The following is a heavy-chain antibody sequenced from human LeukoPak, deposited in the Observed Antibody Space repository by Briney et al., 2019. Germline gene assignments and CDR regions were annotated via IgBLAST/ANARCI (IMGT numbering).Heavy chain of an antibody. V-gene: IGHV4-34*01. D-gene: IGHD6-13*01. CDR2: INHSGST. CDR1: GGSFSGYY. CDR3: ARDRRSSWYGHYGMDV. J-gene: IGHJ6*02. Sequence: SETLSLTCAVYGGSFSGYYWSWIRQPPGKGLEWIGEINHSGSTNYNPSLKSRVTISVDTSKNQFSLKLSSVTAADTAVYYCARDRRSSWYGHYGMDVWGQGTTVTVSS.